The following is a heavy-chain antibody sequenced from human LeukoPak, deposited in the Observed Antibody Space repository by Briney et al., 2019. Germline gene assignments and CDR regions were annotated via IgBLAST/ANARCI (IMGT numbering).Heavy chain of an antibody. CDR1: GYTFTGYY. J-gene: IGHJ4*02. Sequence: ASMKVSCKASGYTFTGYYMHWVRQAPGQGLEWMGRIIPILGIANYAQKFQGRVTITADKSTSTAYMELSSLRSEDTAVYYCARDLPYDSSGYYYYGIDYWGQGTLVTVSS. CDR3: ARDLPYDSSGYYYYGIDY. V-gene: IGHV1-69*04. D-gene: IGHD3-22*01. CDR2: IIPILGIA.